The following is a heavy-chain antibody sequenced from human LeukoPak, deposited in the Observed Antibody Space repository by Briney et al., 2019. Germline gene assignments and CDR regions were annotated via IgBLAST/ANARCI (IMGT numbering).Heavy chain of an antibody. J-gene: IGHJ4*02. CDR3: AKDLGRYRNNYFDY. CDR2: ISGSGGST. CDR1: GVTFSSYA. Sequence: PGGSLRLSCAASGVTFSSYAMSWVRQAPGKGLEWVSTISGSGGSTFYADSVKGRFTISRDNSKSTLYLQMNSLRAEDTAVYYCAKDLGRYRNNYFDYWGQGTLVTVSS. D-gene: IGHD1-26*01. V-gene: IGHV3-23*01.